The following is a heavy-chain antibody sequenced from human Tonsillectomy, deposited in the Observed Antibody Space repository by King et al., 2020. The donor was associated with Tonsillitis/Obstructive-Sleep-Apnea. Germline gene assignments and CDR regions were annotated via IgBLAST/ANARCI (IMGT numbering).Heavy chain of an antibody. D-gene: IGHD2-2*01. V-gene: IGHV3-48*03. Sequence: VQLVESGGGLVQPGGSLRLSCAASGFTFSTYEMNWVRQAPGKGLEWVSYIGSSGNTIYYADSVKGRFTISRDNAKNSLFLQMNSLRAEDTAVYFCVIGETDCSSTNCYAGYFDYWGQGTLVTVSS. CDR3: VIGETDCSSTNCYAGYFDY. CDR2: IGSSGNTI. J-gene: IGHJ4*02. CDR1: GFTFSTYE.